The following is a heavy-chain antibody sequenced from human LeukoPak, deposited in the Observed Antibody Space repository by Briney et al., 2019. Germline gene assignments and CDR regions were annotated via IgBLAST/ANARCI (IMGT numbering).Heavy chain of an antibody. CDR3: TADQFSILYDYYCGMDV. D-gene: IGHD2-15*01. J-gene: IGHJ6*02. V-gene: IGHV3-15*01. Sequence: GGSLRLSCAASGFTFSNAWMTWVRQAPGKGLEWVGRIKSKTNGGTTDYAAPVRGRFTISRDDSKNTLYLQLNSLKTEDTAVYCCTADQFSILYDYYCGMDVWGQGTTVAVSS. CDR1: GFTFSNAW. CDR2: IKSKTNGGTT.